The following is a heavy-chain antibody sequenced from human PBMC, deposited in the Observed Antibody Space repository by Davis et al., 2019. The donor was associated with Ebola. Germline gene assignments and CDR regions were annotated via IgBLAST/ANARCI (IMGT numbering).Heavy chain of an antibody. CDR2: IRYDGGIT. CDR3: AQIPGYYDSSVYYYYFGMDV. Sequence: GESLKISCAASGFTFNIWGMHWVRQVPGKGLEWVAFIRYDGGITFYGGSVKGRFTISRDNSKNTLYLQMNILRAEDTAVYYCAQIPGYYDSSVYYYYFGMDVWGQGTTVTVSS. CDR1: GFTFNIWG. J-gene: IGHJ6*02. V-gene: IGHV3-30*02. D-gene: IGHD3-22*01.